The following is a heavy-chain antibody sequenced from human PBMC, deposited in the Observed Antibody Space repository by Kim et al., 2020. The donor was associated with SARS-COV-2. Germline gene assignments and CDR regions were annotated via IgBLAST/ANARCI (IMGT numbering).Heavy chain of an antibody. D-gene: IGHD3-9*01. CDR3: ARDSNYDILTGYSYYYYGMDV. V-gene: IGHV4-31*03. Sequence: SETLSLTCTVSGGSISSGGYYWSWIRQHPGKGLEWIGYIYYSGSTYYNPSLKSRVTISVDTSKNQFSLKLSSVTAADTAVYYCARDSNYDILTGYSYYYYGMDVWGQGTTVTVSS. CDR2: IYYSGST. J-gene: IGHJ6*02. CDR1: GGSISSGGYY.